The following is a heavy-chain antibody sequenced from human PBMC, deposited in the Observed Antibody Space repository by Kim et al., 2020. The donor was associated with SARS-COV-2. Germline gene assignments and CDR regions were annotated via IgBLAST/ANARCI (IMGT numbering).Heavy chain of an antibody. J-gene: IGHJ3*01. CDR3: AKAVGGNVFHV. CDR2: ITTSGSST. CDR1: AFAFSSYA. Sequence: GGSLRLSCAASAFAFSSYAMSWVRQAPGTGLEWVAAITTSGSSTYYADSVKGRFTISRDNSKNTLYLQMNSLRAGDTAVYYCAKAVGGNVFHVWGQGTKVTVSS. D-gene: IGHD3-16*01. V-gene: IGHV3-23*01.